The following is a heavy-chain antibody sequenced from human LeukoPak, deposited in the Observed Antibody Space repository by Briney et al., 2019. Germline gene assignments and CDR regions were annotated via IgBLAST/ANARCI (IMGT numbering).Heavy chain of an antibody. J-gene: IGHJ4*02. CDR3: ARDGSL. V-gene: IGHV3-48*01. Sequence: GGSLRLSCAASGFTFSSYSMYWVRQAPGKGLEWLSYISDSSGTIFYADSVKGRFTISRDNAKNSLYLQMNSLRAEDTAVYYCARDGSLWGQGTLVTVSS. CDR1: GFTFSSYS. CDR2: ISDSSGTI.